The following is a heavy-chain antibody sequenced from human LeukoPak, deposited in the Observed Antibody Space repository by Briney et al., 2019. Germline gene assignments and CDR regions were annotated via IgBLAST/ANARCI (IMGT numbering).Heavy chain of an antibody. V-gene: IGHV1-2*02. CDR1: GYTFTGYY. CDR3: ARGSDDFWSGYSPSY. J-gene: IGHJ4*02. D-gene: IGHD3-3*01. CDR2: INPNSGGT. Sequence: ASVKVSCKASGYTFTGYYMHWVRLAPGQGLEWMGWINPNSGGTNYAQKFQGRVTMTRDTSISTAYMELSRLRSDDTAVYYCARGSDDFWSGYSPSYWGQGTLVTVSS.